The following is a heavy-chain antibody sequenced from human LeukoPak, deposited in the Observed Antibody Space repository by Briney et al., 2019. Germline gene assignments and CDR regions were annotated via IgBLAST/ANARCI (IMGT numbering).Heavy chain of an antibody. CDR2: INHSGST. V-gene: IGHV4-34*01. Sequence: SETLSLTCAVYGGSFSGYYWSWIRQPPGKGLEWIGEINHSGSTNYNPSLKSRVTISVDTSKNQFSLKLSSVTAADTAVYYCARGYCSGGGCYWSPPPTEYYFDYWGQGTLVTVSS. CDR1: GGSFSGYY. CDR3: ARGYCSGGGCYWSPPPTEYYFDY. D-gene: IGHD2-15*01. J-gene: IGHJ4*02.